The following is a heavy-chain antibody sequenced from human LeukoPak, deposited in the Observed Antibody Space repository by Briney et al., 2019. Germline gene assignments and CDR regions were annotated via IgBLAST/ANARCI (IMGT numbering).Heavy chain of an antibody. V-gene: IGHV3-74*01. D-gene: IGHD3-10*01. Sequence: PGGSPRLSCAASGSTFSRYWMHWVRQAPGKGLVWVSRVKSDGSDTIYADSVKDRFTISRDNAKNTLYLQMDSLRAEDTAVYYCTTGIGNYYYYWGQGTLVTVAS. CDR3: TTGIGNYYYY. CDR2: VKSDGSDT. CDR1: GSTFSRYW. J-gene: IGHJ4*02.